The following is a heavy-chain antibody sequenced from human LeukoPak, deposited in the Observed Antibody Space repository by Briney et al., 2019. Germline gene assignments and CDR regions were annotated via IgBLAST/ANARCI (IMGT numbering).Heavy chain of an antibody. D-gene: IGHD6-13*01. V-gene: IGHV4-59*01. CDR3: ARGMQQLYHFDS. Sequence: KPSETLSLTCAVSGGSISSYYWSWIRQPPGKGLEWIGYIYYSGSTNYNPSLKSRVTISVDTSKNQFSLKLLSVTAADTAVYYCARGMQQLYHFDSWSRGTLVTVSS. CDR2: IYYSGST. J-gene: IGHJ4*02. CDR1: GGSISSYY.